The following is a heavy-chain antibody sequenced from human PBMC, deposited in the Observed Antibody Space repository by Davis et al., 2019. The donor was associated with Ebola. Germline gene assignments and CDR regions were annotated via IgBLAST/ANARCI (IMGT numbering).Heavy chain of an antibody. CDR2: ISGSGGST. CDR3: ARGGPLLWFGELSPPFDY. D-gene: IGHD3-10*01. V-gene: IGHV3-23*01. J-gene: IGHJ4*02. Sequence: GESLKISCTDSVITFSSYAMTWVRQAPGKGLEWVSAISGSGGSTYYADSVKGRFTISRDNSKKTLYLQMNSLRAEDTAVYYCARGGPLLWFGELSPPFDYWGQGTLVTVSS. CDR1: VITFSSYA.